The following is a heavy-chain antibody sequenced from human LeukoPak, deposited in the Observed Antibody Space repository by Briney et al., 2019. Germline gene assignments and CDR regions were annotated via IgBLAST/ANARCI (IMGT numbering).Heavy chain of an antibody. CDR3: ATTPVVNSGGGYFDY. V-gene: IGHV3-23*01. J-gene: IGHJ4*02. Sequence: PGGSLRLSCAASGFTFSNYAMSWVRQAPGKGLEWVSAISGSGGSTYYADSVKGRFTISRDKSKNTLYLQMNSLRAEDTAVYYCATTPVVNSGGGYFDYWAREPWSPSPQ. CDR1: GFTFSNYA. CDR2: ISGSGGST. D-gene: IGHD4-23*01.